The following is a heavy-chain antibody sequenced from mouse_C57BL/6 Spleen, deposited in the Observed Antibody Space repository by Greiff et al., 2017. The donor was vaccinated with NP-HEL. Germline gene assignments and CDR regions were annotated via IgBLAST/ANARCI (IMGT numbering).Heavy chain of an antibody. CDR2: IYPRDGST. Sequence: VQLQQSDAELVKPGASVKISCTVSGYTFTDHTIHWMKQRPEQGLEWIGYIYPRDGSTKYKEKFKGKATLTADKSSSTAYLQLNSLTSEDAAVYWCVRWVTTVVSPENYADDWLQGSTLTVPS. D-gene: IGHD1-1*01. V-gene: IGHV1-78*01. CDR3: VRWVTTVVSPENYADD. CDR1: GYTFTDHT. J-gene: IGHJ2*01.